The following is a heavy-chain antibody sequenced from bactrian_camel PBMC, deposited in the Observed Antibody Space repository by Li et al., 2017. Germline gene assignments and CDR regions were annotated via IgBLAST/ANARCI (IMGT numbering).Heavy chain of an antibody. V-gene: IGHV3S40*01. CDR1: GVSLSTTY. D-gene: IGHD7*01. CDR2: ISWSGDVT. Sequence: QLVESGGGLVQPGGSLRLSCAASGVSLSTTYMSWVRQAPGKGLEWVSGISWSGDVTNYADSVKGRFTISRDNDKSALYLKMNRLKIEDTSVYHCVAGMRFWGQGTQVTVS. CDR3: VAGMRF. J-gene: IGHJ4*01.